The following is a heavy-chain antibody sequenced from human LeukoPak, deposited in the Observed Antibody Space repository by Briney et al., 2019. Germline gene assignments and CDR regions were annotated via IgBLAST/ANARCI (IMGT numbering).Heavy chain of an antibody. CDR2: INHSGST. CDR1: GGSFSGYY. CDR3: ARLGLGYCSGGSCSNYYGMDV. J-gene: IGHJ6*02. Sequence: SETLSLTCAVYGGSFSGYYWSWIRQPPGKGLEWIGEINHSGSTNYNPSLKGRVTISVDTSKNQFSLKLSSVTAADTAVYYCARLGLGYCSGGSCSNYYGMDVWGQGTTVTVSS. V-gene: IGHV4-34*01. D-gene: IGHD2-15*01.